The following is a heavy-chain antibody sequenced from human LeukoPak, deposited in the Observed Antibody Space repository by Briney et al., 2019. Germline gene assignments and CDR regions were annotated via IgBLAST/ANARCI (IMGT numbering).Heavy chain of an antibody. J-gene: IGHJ6*03. CDR2: IEHDGTTK. Sequence: GGSLSLSCTVSGFTFSNYWMSWVRQAPGKGLERVANIEHDGTTKFYLDSVKGRFTISRDNSKNTLYLQMDSLRADDSAVYYCAKRGRSGSPGYYMDIWGKGTTVTVSS. V-gene: IGHV3-7*01. D-gene: IGHD3-3*01. CDR3: AKRGRSGSPGYYMDI. CDR1: GFTFSNYW.